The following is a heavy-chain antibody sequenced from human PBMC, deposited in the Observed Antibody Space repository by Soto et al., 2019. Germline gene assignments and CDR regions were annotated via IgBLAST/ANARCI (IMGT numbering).Heavy chain of an antibody. Sequence: EVQLLESGGGLVQPGGSLRLSCAASGFTFSSYAMSWVRQAPGKGLEWVSAISGSGGSTYYADSVKGRFTISRDNSKNTLYLQMNSLRAEDTAVYYCAKVRITGTPYYYYMDVWGTGTTVTVSS. CDR1: GFTFSSYA. J-gene: IGHJ6*03. V-gene: IGHV3-23*01. CDR2: ISGSGGST. CDR3: AKVRITGTPYYYYMDV. D-gene: IGHD1-7*01.